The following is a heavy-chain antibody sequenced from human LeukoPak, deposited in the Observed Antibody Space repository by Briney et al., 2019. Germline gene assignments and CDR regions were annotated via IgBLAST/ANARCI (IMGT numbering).Heavy chain of an antibody. D-gene: IGHD1-26*01. J-gene: IGHJ4*02. CDR1: GGSINSYY. CDR2: IYYSGST. V-gene: IGHV4-59*08. CDR3: ARTEVSGSSPFDY. Sequence: PSETLSLTCTVSGGSINSYYWSWIRQPPEKGLEWIGYIYYSGSTNYNPSLKSRVTISVDMSKNQFSLKLSSVTAADTAVYYCARTEVSGSSPFDYWGQGTLVSVSS.